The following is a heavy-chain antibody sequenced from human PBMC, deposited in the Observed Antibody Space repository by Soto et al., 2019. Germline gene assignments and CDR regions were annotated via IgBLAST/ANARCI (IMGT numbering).Heavy chain of an antibody. CDR2: IIPIFGTA. Sequence: SVKVACKASGGTFSSYAISWVLQAPGQGLEWMGGIIPIFGTANYAQKFQGRVTITADESTSTAYMELSSLRSEDTAVYYCNGSPDSSGYYVDYWGQGTLVTVSS. V-gene: IGHV1-69*13. D-gene: IGHD3-22*01. CDR3: NGSPDSSGYYVDY. J-gene: IGHJ4*02. CDR1: GGTFSSYA.